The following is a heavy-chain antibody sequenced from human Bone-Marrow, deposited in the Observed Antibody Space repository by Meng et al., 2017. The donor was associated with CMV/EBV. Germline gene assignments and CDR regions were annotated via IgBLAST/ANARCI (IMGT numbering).Heavy chain of an antibody. CDR1: GYIHTSYF. D-gene: IGHD3-3*02. Sequence: ASVKVSCKTSGYIHTSYFMHWVRQAPGQGLEWMGVIDPSGGSTTYAQKFQGRVTMTRDTSTNTIYMELSSLRSEDTAIYYCAHRAHFVPATRGRYYYYYGMDVWGQGTTVTVSS. V-gene: IGHV1-46*01. J-gene: IGHJ6*02. CDR2: IDPSGGST. CDR3: AHRAHFVPATRGRYYYYYGMDV.